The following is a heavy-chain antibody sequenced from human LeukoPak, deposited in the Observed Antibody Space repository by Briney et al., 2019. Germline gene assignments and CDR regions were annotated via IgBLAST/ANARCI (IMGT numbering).Heavy chain of an antibody. CDR1: GVTFDSSD. V-gene: IGHV1-69*06. CDR3: ARDIGRPEGGYYYMDV. D-gene: IGHD1-26*01. CDR2: IIPIFGSA. Sequence: SVKVSCKASGVTFDSSDISWVRQAPGQGLEWMGGIIPIFGSAIYAQKFQSRVTITADTSTSTAYMELTSLRSEDTAMYYCARDIGRPEGGYYYMDVWGKGTTVIVSS. J-gene: IGHJ6*03.